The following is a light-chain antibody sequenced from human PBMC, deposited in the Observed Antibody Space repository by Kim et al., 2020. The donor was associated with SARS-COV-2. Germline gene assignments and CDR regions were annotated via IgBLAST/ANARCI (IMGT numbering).Light chain of an antibody. CDR2: NKN. CDR1: SYSLETYT. CDR3: ATWATSLNAWV. Sequence: GPSITIYCSVGSYSLETYTVNWYQQLPGTAPKLLIYNKNERPSGVPDRFSASKSGTSASLAISGLQSEDEADYYCATWATSLNAWVFGGGTQLTVL. J-gene: IGLJ3*02. V-gene: IGLV1-44*01.